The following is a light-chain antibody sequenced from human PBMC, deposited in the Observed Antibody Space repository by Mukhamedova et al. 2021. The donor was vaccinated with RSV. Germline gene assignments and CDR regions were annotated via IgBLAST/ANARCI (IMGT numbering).Light chain of an antibody. V-gene: IGKV1-39*01. J-gene: IGKJ1*01. CDR3: QQSYSTPRT. CDR2: AAS. Sequence: RVTITCRASQSISSYLNWYQQKPGKAPKLLIYAASSLQSVVPSRFSGSGSGTDFTLTISSLQPEDFATYYCQQSYSTPRTF. CDR1: QSISSY.